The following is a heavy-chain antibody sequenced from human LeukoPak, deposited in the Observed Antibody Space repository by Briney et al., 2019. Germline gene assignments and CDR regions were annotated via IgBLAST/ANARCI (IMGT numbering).Heavy chain of an antibody. CDR1: GFIFSSYS. CDR2: ISTSSSYI. CDR3: ARIYDSSGYYY. D-gene: IGHD3-22*01. V-gene: IGHV3-21*01. J-gene: IGHJ4*02. Sequence: GGSLRLSCAASGFIFSSYSMSWVRQAPGKGLEWVSSISTSSSYIYYADSVKGRFTISRDNAKNSLYLQMNSLRAEDTAVYYCARIYDSSGYYYWGQGTLVTVSS.